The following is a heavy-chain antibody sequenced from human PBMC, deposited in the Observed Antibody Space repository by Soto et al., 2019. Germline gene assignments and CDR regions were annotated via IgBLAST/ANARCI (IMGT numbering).Heavy chain of an antibody. D-gene: IGHD4-17*01. CDR3: ARSPVTTKLTANWFDP. V-gene: IGHV4-34*01. CDR1: GGSFSGYY. CDR2: INHSGST. Sequence: QVQLQQWGAGLLKPSETLSLTCAVYGGSFSGYYWSWIRQPPGKGLEWIGEINHSGSTNYNPSLKSRVTISVDTSKNQFSLKLSSVTAADTAVYYCARSPVTTKLTANWFDPWGQGTLVTVSS. J-gene: IGHJ5*02.